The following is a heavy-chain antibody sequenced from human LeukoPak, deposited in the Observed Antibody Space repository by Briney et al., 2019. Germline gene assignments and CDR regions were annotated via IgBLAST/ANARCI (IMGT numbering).Heavy chain of an antibody. J-gene: IGHJ3*02. CDR1: GYTFTNFG. Sequence: GASVKVSCKASGYTFTNFGISWVRQAPGQGLEWTGWISVHKGDTNYAQILQGRVTMTTDTSTSTAYMELRSLRSDDTAVYYCARAGGWARGDYKADAFDIWGQGTMVTVSS. D-gene: IGHD6-19*01. CDR3: ARAGGWARGDYKADAFDI. CDR2: ISVHKGDT. V-gene: IGHV1-18*01.